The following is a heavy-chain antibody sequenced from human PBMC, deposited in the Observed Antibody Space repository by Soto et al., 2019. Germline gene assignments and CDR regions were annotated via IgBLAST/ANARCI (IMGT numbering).Heavy chain of an antibody. J-gene: IGHJ5*01. V-gene: IGHV3-21*01. CDR2: ISMTTSYV. CDR3: ARDPSEGRVGNWFES. D-gene: IGHD2-2*01. CDR1: GFTFSRYG. Sequence: EVQLVESGGGLVKPGGSLRLSCAASGFTFSRYGMSWVRQAPGKGLEWVASISMTTSYVYYADSVKGRFSISRDNAKKILYLEMYAQRTEDTAVYYCARDPSEGRVGNWFESWGQGTLVTVSS.